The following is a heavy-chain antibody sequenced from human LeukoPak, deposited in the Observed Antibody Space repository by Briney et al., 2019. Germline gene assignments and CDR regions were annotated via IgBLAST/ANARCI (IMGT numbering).Heavy chain of an antibody. CDR2: INWNSDNI. CDR3: ARASYYYDTTGLGAVDI. CDR1: GFTFNDHA. Sequence: GGSLRLSCAASGFTFNDHAMYWVRQAPGKGLEWVSGINWNSDNIGYADSVKGRFTIPRDDAKKSLFLQMNSLRTEDTALYYCARASYYYDTTGLGAVDIWGQGTMVTVSS. D-gene: IGHD3-22*01. V-gene: IGHV3-9*01. J-gene: IGHJ3*02.